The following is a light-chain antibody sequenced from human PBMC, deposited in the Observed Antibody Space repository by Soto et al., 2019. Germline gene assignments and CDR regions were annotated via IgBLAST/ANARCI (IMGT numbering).Light chain of an antibody. CDR3: QQRGNSPRT. V-gene: IGKV1-5*01. J-gene: IGKJ1*01. CDR2: DAS. CDR1: QSISSW. Sequence: DIQMTQSPSTLSASVEGRVTITCRASQSISSWLAWYQQKPGKAPKLLIYDASSLESGVPSRFSGSGSGTEFTLTISSLEPEDFAVYYCQQRGNSPRTFGQGTKVDIK.